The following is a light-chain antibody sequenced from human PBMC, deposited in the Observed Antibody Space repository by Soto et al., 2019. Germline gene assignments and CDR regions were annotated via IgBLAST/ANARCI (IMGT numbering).Light chain of an antibody. CDR3: QHYGSSPWT. V-gene: IGKV3-20*01. J-gene: IGKJ1*01. CDR2: GAS. CDR1: QSVGSNF. Sequence: EIVLTQSPGTLSFSPGERATLSCRASQSVGSNFLAWYQQKPGQAPRLLIYGASSRATGIPDRFSGSGSGTDFTLTISRLEPEDFAIYYCQHYGSSPWTFGQGTEVEIK.